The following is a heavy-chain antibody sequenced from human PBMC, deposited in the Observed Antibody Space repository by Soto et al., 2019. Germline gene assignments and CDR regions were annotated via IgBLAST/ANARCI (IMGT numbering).Heavy chain of an antibody. V-gene: IGHV3-64*01. CDR3: ARRGYGIGWPNVSLDV. CDR2: ISNNGAHT. CDR1: GFTFSNYE. D-gene: IGHD2-15*01. J-gene: IGHJ6*04. Sequence: EAQLVESGGGLVQPGGSLRLSCAASGFTFSNYEMHWVRQAPGKGLEYVSGISNNGAHTDYAKSVKGRFTISRDNSENTLYLQMGSLRAEDMALYYCARRGYGIGWPNVSLDVLGKGNTVTVSS.